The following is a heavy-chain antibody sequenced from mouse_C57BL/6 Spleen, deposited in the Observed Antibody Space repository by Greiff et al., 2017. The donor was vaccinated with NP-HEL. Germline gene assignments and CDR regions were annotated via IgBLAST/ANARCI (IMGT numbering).Heavy chain of an antibody. J-gene: IGHJ3*01. D-gene: IGHD1-1*01. CDR3: ARGGGSTPFAY. CDR2: IYPGSGNT. Sequence: QVQLQQSGAELVRPGASVKLSCKASGYTFTDYYINWVKQRPGQGLEWIARIYPGSGNTYYNEKFKGKATLTAEKSSSTAYMQLSSLTSEDSAVYFCARGGGSTPFAYWGQGTLVTVSA. CDR1: GYTFTDYY. V-gene: IGHV1-76*01.